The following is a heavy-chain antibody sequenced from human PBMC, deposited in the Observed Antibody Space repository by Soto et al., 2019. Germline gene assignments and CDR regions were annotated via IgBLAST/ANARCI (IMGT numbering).Heavy chain of an antibody. Sequence: KPSETLSLTCAVYGGSFSGYYWSWIRQPPGKGLEWIGEINHSGSTNYNPSLKSRVTISVDTSKNQFSLKLSSVTAADTAVYYCASASAAIKFALDYWGQGTLVTVSS. D-gene: IGHD2-2*01. CDR1: GGSFSGYY. CDR3: ASASAAIKFALDY. CDR2: INHSGST. V-gene: IGHV4-34*01. J-gene: IGHJ4*02.